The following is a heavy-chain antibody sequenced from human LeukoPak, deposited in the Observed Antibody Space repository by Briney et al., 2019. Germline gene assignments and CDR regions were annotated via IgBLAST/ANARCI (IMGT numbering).Heavy chain of an antibody. D-gene: IGHD6-13*01. CDR2: IHYSGST. V-gene: IGHV4-59*01. Sequence: SETLSLTCTVSGGSISSYYWSWVRQPPGKGLEWIGYIHYSGSTNYNPSLKSRVTISVDTSKNQFSLKLSSVTAADTAVYYCARVSVAAAGVVNWFDPWGQGTLVTVSS. J-gene: IGHJ5*02. CDR1: GGSISSYY. CDR3: ARVSVAAAGVVNWFDP.